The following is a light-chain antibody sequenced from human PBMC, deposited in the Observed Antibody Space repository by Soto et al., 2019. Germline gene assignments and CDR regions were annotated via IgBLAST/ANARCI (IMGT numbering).Light chain of an antibody. CDR1: QSVLYSSNNKND. J-gene: IGKJ2*01. V-gene: IGKV4-1*01. CDR3: QQYYSPPYT. CDR2: WAS. Sequence: DIVMTQSPDSLAVSLGERATINCKSSQSVLYSSNNKNDLGWYQQKPGQPPKLLIYWASTRESGVPDGFSGSGSGTDFTLTINSLQAEDVAVYYCQQYYSPPYTFGQGTKLEIK.